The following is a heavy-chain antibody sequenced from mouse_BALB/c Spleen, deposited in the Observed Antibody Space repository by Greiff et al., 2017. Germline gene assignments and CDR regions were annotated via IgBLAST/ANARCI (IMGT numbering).Heavy chain of an antibody. J-gene: IGHJ4*01. CDR2: ISNGGGST. Sequence: EVKLMESGGGLVQPGGSLKLSCAASGFTFSSYTMSWVRQTPEKRLEWVAYISNGGGSTYYPDTVKGRFTISRDNAKNTLYLQMSSLKSEDTAMYYCARGATTAYAMDYWGQGTSVTVSS. V-gene: IGHV5-12-2*01. CDR1: GFTFSSYT. D-gene: IGHD1-2*01. CDR3: ARGATTAYAMDY.